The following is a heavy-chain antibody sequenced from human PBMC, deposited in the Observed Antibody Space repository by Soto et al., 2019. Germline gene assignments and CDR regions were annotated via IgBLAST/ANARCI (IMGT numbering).Heavy chain of an antibody. CDR3: ARTPRYSSGWYLNDAFDI. D-gene: IGHD6-19*01. CDR1: GGSFSGYY. CDR2: INHSGST. V-gene: IGHV4-34*01. Sequence: SETLSLTCAVYGGSFSGYYWSWIRQPPGKGLEWIGEINHSGSTNYNPSLKSRVTISVDTSKNQFSLKLSSVTAADTAVYYFARTPRYSSGWYLNDAFDIWGQGTMVTVSS. J-gene: IGHJ3*02.